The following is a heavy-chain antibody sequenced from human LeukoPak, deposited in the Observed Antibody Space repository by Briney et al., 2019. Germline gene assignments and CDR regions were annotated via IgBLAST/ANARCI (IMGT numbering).Heavy chain of an antibody. V-gene: IGHV3-33*08. CDR2: IWYDGSNK. J-gene: IGHJ4*02. Sequence: GRSLRLSCAASGFTFSSYGMHWVRQAPGKGLEWVAVIWYDGSNKYYADSVKGRFTISRDNSKNTLYLQMNSLRAEDTAVYYCARDRYYDILTGYSGDYFDYWGQGTLVTVSS. D-gene: IGHD3-9*01. CDR3: ARDRYYDILTGYSGDYFDY. CDR1: GFTFSSYG.